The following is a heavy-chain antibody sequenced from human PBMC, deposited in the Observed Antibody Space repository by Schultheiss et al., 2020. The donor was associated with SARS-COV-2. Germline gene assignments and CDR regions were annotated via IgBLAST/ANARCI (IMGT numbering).Heavy chain of an antibody. V-gene: IGHV4-61*02. CDR2: IYTSGST. CDR1: GGSISSGGYS. Sequence: SETLSLTCAVSGGSISSGGYSWSWIRQPPGKGLEWIGRIYTSGSTNYNPSLKSRVTMSVDTSKNQFSLKLSSVTAADTAVYYCARCRQLVHDYWYFDLWGRGTLVTVSS. CDR3: ARCRQLVHDYWYFDL. J-gene: IGHJ2*01. D-gene: IGHD6-6*01.